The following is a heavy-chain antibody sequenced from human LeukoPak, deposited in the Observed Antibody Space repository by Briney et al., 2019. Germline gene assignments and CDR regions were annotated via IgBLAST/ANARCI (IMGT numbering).Heavy chain of an antibody. V-gene: IGHV3-9*01. CDR2: ISWNSGSI. D-gene: IGHD3-10*01. CDR3: AKDSSSQESMVRGVMGWFDP. CDR1: GFTFDDYA. J-gene: IGHJ5*02. Sequence: GRSLRLSCAASGFTFDDYAMHWVRQAPGKVLEWVSGISWNSGSIGYADSVKGRFTISRDNAKNSLYLQMNSLRAKDTALYYCAKDSSSQESMVRGVMGWFDPWGQGTLVTVSS.